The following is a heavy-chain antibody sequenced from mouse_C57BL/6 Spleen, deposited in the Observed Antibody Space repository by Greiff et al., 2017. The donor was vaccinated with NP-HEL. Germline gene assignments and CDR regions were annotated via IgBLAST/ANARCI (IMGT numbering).Heavy chain of an antibody. CDR2: IYPGSGST. J-gene: IGHJ3*01. CDR1: GYTFTSYW. V-gene: IGHV1-55*01. Sequence: QVQLQQPGAELVKPGASVKMSCTASGYTFTSYWITWVKQRPGQGLEWIGDIYPGSGSTNYNEKFKSKATLTVDTSSSTAYMQLSSLTSEDSAVYYCARGTTVVGEGWFAYWGQGTLVTVSA. D-gene: IGHD1-1*01. CDR3: ARGTTVVGEGWFAY.